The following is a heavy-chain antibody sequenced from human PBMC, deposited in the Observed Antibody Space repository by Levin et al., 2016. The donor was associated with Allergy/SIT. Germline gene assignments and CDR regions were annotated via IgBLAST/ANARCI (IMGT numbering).Heavy chain of an antibody. CDR2: IYPGDSDT. CDR3: VRQGSYVRGTYRYSEGYFDL. D-gene: IGHD3-16*02. V-gene: IGHV5-51*01. CDR1: GYTFTTSF. Sequence: GGSLRLSCEASGYTFTTSFIGWVRQMPGKGLEWMGSIYPGDSDTRYSPSFQGQVTISADKSISTAYLQWSGLKASDTAMYYCVRQGSYVRGTYRYSEGYFDLWGQGTLVIVSS. J-gene: IGHJ4*02.